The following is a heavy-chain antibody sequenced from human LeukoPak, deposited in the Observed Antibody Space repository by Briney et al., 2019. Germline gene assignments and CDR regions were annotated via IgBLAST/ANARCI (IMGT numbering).Heavy chain of an antibody. Sequence: PSETLSLTCAVYGGSFSGYYWTWIRQPPWKGLEWIGEIHYSGRINYNPSLKSRVTISADTSNNHFSLKMNSVTAADTAVYYCSRGTDAYKCGNSWGQGTLVTVSS. D-gene: IGHD5-24*01. V-gene: IGHV4-34*01. CDR1: GGSFSGYY. J-gene: IGHJ4*02. CDR3: SRGTDAYKCGNS. CDR2: IHYSGRI.